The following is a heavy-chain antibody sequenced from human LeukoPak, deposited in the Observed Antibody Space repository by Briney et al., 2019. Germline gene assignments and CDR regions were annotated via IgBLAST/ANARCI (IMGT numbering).Heavy chain of an antibody. Sequence: GGPLRLSCAASGFTFDDFAMHWVRQAPGKGLEWVSGISWNSGNIGYADSVKGRFTISRDNAKNSLYLQMNSLRAEDTALYYCAKGVRITMVRGAFDIWGQGTMVTVSS. V-gene: IGHV3-9*01. D-gene: IGHD3-10*01. CDR3: AKGVRITMVRGAFDI. CDR2: ISWNSGNI. CDR1: GFTFDDFA. J-gene: IGHJ3*02.